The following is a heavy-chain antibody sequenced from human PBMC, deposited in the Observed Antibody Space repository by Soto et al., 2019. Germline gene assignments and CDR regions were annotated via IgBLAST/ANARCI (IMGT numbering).Heavy chain of an antibody. CDR2: ISSSSSYI. CDR3: ARDQEGRIAAAAYYYYYGMDV. Sequence: EVQLVESGGGLVKPGGSLRLSCAASGLTFSSYSMNWVRQAPGKGLEWVSSISSSSSYIYYADSVKGRFTISRDNAKNSLYLQMNSLRAEDTAVYYCARDQEGRIAAAAYYYYYGMDVWGQGTTVTVSS. D-gene: IGHD6-13*01. J-gene: IGHJ6*02. CDR1: GLTFSSYS. V-gene: IGHV3-21*01.